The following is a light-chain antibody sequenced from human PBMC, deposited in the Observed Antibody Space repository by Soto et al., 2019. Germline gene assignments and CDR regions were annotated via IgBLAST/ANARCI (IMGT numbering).Light chain of an antibody. V-gene: IGKV3-11*01. CDR2: DAF. Sequence: EIVLTQSPATLSLSPGERATLSCGASQSVGSSLAWYQQRPGQAPRLLIYDAFIRATGIPARFSGSESGTDFTLTISSLEPEDFAVYYCQQRSTWPRWTFGQGTKVDIK. CDR1: QSVGSS. CDR3: QQRSTWPRWT. J-gene: IGKJ1*01.